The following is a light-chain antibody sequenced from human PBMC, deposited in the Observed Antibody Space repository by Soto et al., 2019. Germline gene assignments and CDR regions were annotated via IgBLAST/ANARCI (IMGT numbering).Light chain of an antibody. CDR2: EVV. J-gene: IGLJ1*01. Sequence: QSALTQPPSASGSPGQSVTISCTGTKSDIGVYDFVSWYQHHPGKAPRLIIYEVVQRPSGVPDRFSGSKSGNTASLTVSGLQAADEADYFCKSYAGSNPYVVGSGSK. CDR3: KSYAGSNPYV. CDR1: KSDIGVYDF. V-gene: IGLV2-8*01.